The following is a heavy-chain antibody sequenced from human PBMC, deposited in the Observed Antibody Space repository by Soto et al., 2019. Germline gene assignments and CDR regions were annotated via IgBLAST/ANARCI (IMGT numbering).Heavy chain of an antibody. V-gene: IGHV5-51*01. D-gene: IGHD2-2*01. Sequence: GECLKISCQASGYTFIYFWVAWVRQVPGKGLEWMGVIYPAASDIRYSPSFEGHVTISADKSTNTAYLQWSSLEAADTAIYYCARQGTSRGLDYAAIDIWVPGTLVTVSS. CDR3: ARQGTSRGLDYAAIDI. CDR2: IYPAASDI. J-gene: IGHJ4*02. CDR1: GYTFIYFW.